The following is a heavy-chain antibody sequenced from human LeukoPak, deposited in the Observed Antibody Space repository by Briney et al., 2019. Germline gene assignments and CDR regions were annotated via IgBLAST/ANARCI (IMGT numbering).Heavy chain of an antibody. Sequence: SVKASCKASGGTFSSYAISWVRQAPGQGLEWMGRIIPIFGTANCAQKFQGRVTITTDESTSTAYMELSSLRSEDTAVYYCARDRAQYYDFWSGSPYFDYWGQGTLVTASS. J-gene: IGHJ4*02. V-gene: IGHV1-69*05. CDR2: IIPIFGTA. D-gene: IGHD3-3*01. CDR1: GGTFSSYA. CDR3: ARDRAQYYDFWSGSPYFDY.